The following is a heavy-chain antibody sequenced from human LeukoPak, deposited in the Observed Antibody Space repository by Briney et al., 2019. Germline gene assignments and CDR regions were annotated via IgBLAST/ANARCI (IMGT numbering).Heavy chain of an antibody. CDR3: ASEGDSSGYGAFDI. D-gene: IGHD3-22*01. Sequence: ASVKVSCTASGATFSSYAISSVRQAPGQGLEWMGGIIPIFGTANYAQKFQGRVTITADESTSTAYMELSSLRSEDTAVYYCASEGDSSGYGAFDIWGQGTMVTVSS. CDR2: IIPIFGTA. CDR1: GATFSSYA. J-gene: IGHJ3*02. V-gene: IGHV1-69*13.